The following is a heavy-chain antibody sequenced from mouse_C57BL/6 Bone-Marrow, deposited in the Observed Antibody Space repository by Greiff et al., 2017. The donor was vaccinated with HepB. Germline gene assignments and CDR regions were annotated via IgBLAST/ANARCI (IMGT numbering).Heavy chain of an antibody. CDR1: GYTFTSYT. J-gene: IGHJ2*01. CDR3: ARGYGKRSLDY. CDR2: INPSSGYT. Sequence: QVQLQQSGAELARPGASVKMSCKASGYTFTSYTMHWVKQRPGQGLEWIGDINPSSGYTKYNQKFKDKATLTADKSSSTAYMQLSSLTSEDSAVYYCARGYGKRSLDYWGQGTTLTVSS. V-gene: IGHV1-4*01. D-gene: IGHD1-1*01.